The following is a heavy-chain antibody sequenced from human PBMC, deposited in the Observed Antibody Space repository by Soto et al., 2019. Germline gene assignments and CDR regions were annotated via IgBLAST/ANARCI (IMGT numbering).Heavy chain of an antibody. CDR3: ARHDCSGGSCSPQGAFDI. V-gene: IGHV1-2*04. Sequence: GASVKVSCKACGYTFTGYYMHWVRQAPGQGFEWMGWINPNSGGTNYAQKFQGWVTMTRDTSISTAYMELSRLRSDDTAVYYCARHDCSGGSCSPQGAFDIWGQGTMVT. CDR1: GYTFTGYY. J-gene: IGHJ3*02. D-gene: IGHD2-15*01. CDR2: INPNSGGT.